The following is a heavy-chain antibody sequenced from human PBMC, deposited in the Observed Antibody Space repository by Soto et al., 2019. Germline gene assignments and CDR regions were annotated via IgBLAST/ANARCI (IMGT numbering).Heavy chain of an antibody. CDR3: VRPDGYSRNGASGGSDWFDP. CDR2: IYYRGTT. J-gene: IGHJ5*02. CDR1: GGSIIDSSYY. D-gene: IGHD5-18*01. Sequence: PSETLSLTCSVSGGSIIDSSYYWGWVRQPPGKGLEWIGNIYYRGTTYYNPSLKSRLKLSVDTSKNEFSLTLTSVTAADTAVYYCVRPDGYSRNGASGGSDWFDPWGPGTLVTVS. V-gene: IGHV4-39*01.